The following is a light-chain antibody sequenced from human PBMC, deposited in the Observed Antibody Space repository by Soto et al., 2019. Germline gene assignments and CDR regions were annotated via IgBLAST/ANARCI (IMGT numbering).Light chain of an antibody. CDR1: QGISNW. CDR2: ATS. J-gene: IGKJ3*01. Sequence: GGRDTITCRASQGISNWLAWYQQKPGKAPKLLIYATSNLQSGVPSRFSGSGSGTDFTLTISSLQPEDFAAYYCQQSSSFPLTFGPGTKVDSK. CDR3: QQSSSFPLT. V-gene: IGKV1-12*01.